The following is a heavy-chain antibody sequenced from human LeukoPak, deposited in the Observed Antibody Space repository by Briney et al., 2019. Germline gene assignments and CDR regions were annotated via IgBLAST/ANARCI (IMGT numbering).Heavy chain of an antibody. Sequence: PGGSLRLSCAASGFTVGSNYMNWVRQAPGKGLEWVSVIYSGGNTYHADSVKGRFTISRDSSKNTVYLQMNSLRAEDTAVYYCARAPLSPYHYDPQRPKGYFDYWGQGTLVTVSS. CDR1: GFTVGSNY. D-gene: IGHD3-16*01. CDR2: IYSGGNT. J-gene: IGHJ4*02. CDR3: ARAPLSPYHYDPQRPKGYFDY. V-gene: IGHV3-66*01.